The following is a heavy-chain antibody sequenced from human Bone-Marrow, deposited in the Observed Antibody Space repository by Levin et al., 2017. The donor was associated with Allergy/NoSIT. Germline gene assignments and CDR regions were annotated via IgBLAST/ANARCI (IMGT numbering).Heavy chain of an antibody. CDR2: VYYSGST. D-gene: IGHD6-19*01. Sequence: PSETLSLTCTVSGGSISSNSHYWGWIRQPPGKGLEWIGTVYYSGSTYYNPSLKSRVTISVDASKNQVSLKLTSVTAADTAVYYCSGAPLGGSGWYVDYWGQGTLVTVSS. V-gene: IGHV4-39*07. J-gene: IGHJ4*02. CDR1: GGSISSNSHY. CDR3: SGAPLGGSGWYVDY.